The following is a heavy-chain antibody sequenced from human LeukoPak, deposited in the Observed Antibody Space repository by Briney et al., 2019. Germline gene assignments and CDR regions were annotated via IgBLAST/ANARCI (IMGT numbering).Heavy chain of an antibody. CDR3: ATTPDRLLDY. Sequence: GGSLRVSCAASGFTFSDYYMSWIRQARGKGLEWVSYISSSGSTIYYADSVKGRFTISRDNAKNSLYLQMNSLRAEDTAVYYCATTPDRLLDYWGQGTLVTVSS. CDR2: ISSSGSTI. V-gene: IGHV3-11*01. J-gene: IGHJ4*02. CDR1: GFTFSDYY. D-gene: IGHD1-14*01.